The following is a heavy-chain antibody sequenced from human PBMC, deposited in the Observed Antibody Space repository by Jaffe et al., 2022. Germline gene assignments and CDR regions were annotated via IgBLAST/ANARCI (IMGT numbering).Heavy chain of an antibody. J-gene: IGHJ5*02. Sequence: QVQLVQSGAEVKKPGASVKVSCKASGYTFTSYYMHWVRQAPGQGLEWMGIINPSGGSTSYAQKFQGRVTMTRDTSTSTVYMELSSLRSEDTAVYYCARGGYYYGSGSYFDFNWFDPWGQGTLVTVSS. CDR3: ARGGYYYGSGSYFDFNWFDP. D-gene: IGHD3-10*01. V-gene: IGHV1-46*01. CDR1: GYTFTSYY. CDR2: INPSGGST.